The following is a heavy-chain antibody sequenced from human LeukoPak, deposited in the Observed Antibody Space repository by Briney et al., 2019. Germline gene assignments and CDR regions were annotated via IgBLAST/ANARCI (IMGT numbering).Heavy chain of an antibody. J-gene: IGHJ4*02. D-gene: IGHD7-27*01. CDR3: ARDLSSTSNWEFDY. CDR2: INPNSGGT. CDR1: GYTLIDFF. Sequence: ASVKVSCKASGYTLIDFFIHWVRQAPGQGLELMGRINPNSGGTEYPPNFQGRITMTRDTSISATYMELNRLTSDDTAVYYCARDLSSTSNWEFDYWGQGTLVTVSS. V-gene: IGHV1-2*06.